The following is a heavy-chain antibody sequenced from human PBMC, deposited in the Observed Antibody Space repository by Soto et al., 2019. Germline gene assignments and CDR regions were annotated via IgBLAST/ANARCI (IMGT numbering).Heavy chain of an antibody. D-gene: IGHD6-19*01. V-gene: IGHV4-59*01. Sequence: SETLSLTCTVSGGSIISYYCSCSRHPPFKGLEWIGYIYYSGSTNYNPSLKSRVTISVDTSKNQFSLKLSSVTAADTAVYYCARDHSSGWSSVDYGMDVWGQGTTVTVSS. CDR1: GGSIISYY. CDR3: ARDHSSGWSSVDYGMDV. J-gene: IGHJ6*02. CDR2: IYYSGST.